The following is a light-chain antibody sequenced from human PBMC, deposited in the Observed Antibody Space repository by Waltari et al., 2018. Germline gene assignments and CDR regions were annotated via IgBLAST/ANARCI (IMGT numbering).Light chain of an antibody. Sequence: SYVLTQPPSLSVAPGKTARITRGENNIGCDFVNWYQQKPGQAPVLGGYGNTDRPSGIPERFSGSNSENTATLTISRAEAGDEADYYCQVWDSNSDLVVFGGGTKLTVL. J-gene: IGLJ2*01. CDR2: GNT. V-gene: IGLV3-21*03. CDR3: QVWDSNSDLVV. CDR1: NIGCDF.